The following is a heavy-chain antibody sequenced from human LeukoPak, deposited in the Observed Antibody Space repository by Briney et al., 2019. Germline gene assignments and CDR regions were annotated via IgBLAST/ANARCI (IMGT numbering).Heavy chain of an antibody. Sequence: PSETLSLTCTVSGGSISSSSYYWGWIRQPPGKGLEWIGSIYYSGSTYYNPSLKSRVTISVDTSKNQFSLKLSSVAAADTAVYYCARRSRIAAAVDYWGQGTLVTVSS. J-gene: IGHJ4*02. CDR3: ARRSRIAAAVDY. CDR1: GGSISSSSYY. D-gene: IGHD6-13*01. V-gene: IGHV4-39*01. CDR2: IYYSGST.